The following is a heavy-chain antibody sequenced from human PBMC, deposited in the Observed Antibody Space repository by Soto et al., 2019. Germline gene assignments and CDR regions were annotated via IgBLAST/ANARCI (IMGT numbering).Heavy chain of an antibody. CDR1: GGSISSDY. J-gene: IGHJ4*02. V-gene: IGHV4-59*01. D-gene: IGHD1-26*01. Sequence: KPSETLSLTCTVSGGSISSDYWSWIRQPPGKGLEWIGYISYSGNTNYNPSLKSLVTISVDTSKKQFSLKLRSVTAADTAVYYCARVLSGSSLFDYWGQGMLVTVS. CDR2: ISYSGNT. CDR3: ARVLSGSSLFDY.